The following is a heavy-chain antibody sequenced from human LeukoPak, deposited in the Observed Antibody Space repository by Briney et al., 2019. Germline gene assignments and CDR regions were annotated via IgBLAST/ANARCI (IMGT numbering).Heavy chain of an antibody. D-gene: IGHD6-13*01. CDR1: GGSISSSHYY. J-gene: IGHJ5*02. CDR2: IYYSGST. V-gene: IGHV4-39*07. Sequence: PSETLSLTCAVSGGSISSSHYYWGWIRQPPGKGLEWIGSIYYSGSTYYNPSLKSRVTISIDTSKNQFSLKLSSVTAADTAVYYCARVNGPIADGFGTNWFDPWGQGTLVTVSS. CDR3: ARVNGPIADGFGTNWFDP.